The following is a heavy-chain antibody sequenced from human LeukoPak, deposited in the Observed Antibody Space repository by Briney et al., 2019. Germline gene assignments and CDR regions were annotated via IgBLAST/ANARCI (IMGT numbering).Heavy chain of an antibody. Sequence: GGSLRLSCAASGFTFSSYSMNWVRQAPGKGLEWVSSISSSSSYIYYADSVKGRFTISRDNTKHSLYLQMNSLRAEDTAVYYCARYDYGDCVGGMDVWGQGTTVTVSS. CDR2: ISSSSSYI. V-gene: IGHV3-21*01. D-gene: IGHD4-17*01. J-gene: IGHJ6*02. CDR3: ARYDYGDCVGGMDV. CDR1: GFTFSSYS.